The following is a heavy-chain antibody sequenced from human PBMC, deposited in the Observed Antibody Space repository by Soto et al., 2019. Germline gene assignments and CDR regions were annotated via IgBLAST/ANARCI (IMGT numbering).Heavy chain of an antibody. D-gene: IGHD6-6*01. J-gene: IGHJ5*02. CDR2: ISGSGGST. Sequence: GGSLRLSCAASGFTFSSYAMSWVRQAPGKGLEWVSAISGSGGSTYYADSVKGRFTISRDNSKNTLYLQMNSLRAEDTAVYYCEKDEYRSSSNWFDTWGQGTLVTVSS. CDR1: GFTFSSYA. CDR3: EKDEYRSSSNWFDT. V-gene: IGHV3-23*01.